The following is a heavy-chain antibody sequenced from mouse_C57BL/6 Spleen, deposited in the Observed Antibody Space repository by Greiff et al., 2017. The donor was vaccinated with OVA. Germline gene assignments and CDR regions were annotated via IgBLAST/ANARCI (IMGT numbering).Heavy chain of an antibody. D-gene: IGHD2-3*01. Sequence: VQLQQSGPELVKPGASVKISCKASGYAFSSSWMNWVKQRPGKGLEWIGRIYPGDGDTNYNGKFKGKATLTADKSSSTAYMQLSSLTSEDSAVYFCARREIYPRTREDYWGQGTSVTVSS. CDR2: IYPGDGDT. J-gene: IGHJ4*01. CDR1: GYAFSSSW. V-gene: IGHV1-82*01. CDR3: ARREIYPRTREDY.